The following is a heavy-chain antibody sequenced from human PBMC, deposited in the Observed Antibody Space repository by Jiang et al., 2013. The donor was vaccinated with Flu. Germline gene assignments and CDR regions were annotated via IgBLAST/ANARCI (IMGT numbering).Heavy chain of an antibody. Sequence: KPTQTLTLTCTLSGFSLSTSGMSVMWIRQPPGKALEWLARMDWDDDKFYSSSLKPRLTVSKDTSRNQVVLRMTNMDLVDTGTYYCARARRRADYAFDVWGQGTFVTVSS. D-gene: IGHD5-24*01. CDR2: MDWDDDK. CDR1: GFSLSTSGMS. J-gene: IGHJ3*01. CDR3: ARARRRADYAFDV. V-gene: IGHV2-70*16.